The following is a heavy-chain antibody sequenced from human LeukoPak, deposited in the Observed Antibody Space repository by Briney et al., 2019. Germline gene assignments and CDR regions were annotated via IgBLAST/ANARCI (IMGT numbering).Heavy chain of an antibody. CDR2: ISSSSIYI. CDR1: GFTFSSYN. Sequence: GGSLRLSCVASGFTFSSYNMNWVRQAPGKGLEWVSSISSSSIYIYYADSVKGRFTISRDNAKSSLSLQMNSLRAEDAAVYYCAGGSGYLETFDYWGQGTLVTVSS. V-gene: IGHV3-21*01. J-gene: IGHJ4*02. D-gene: IGHD3-22*01. CDR3: AGGSGYLETFDY.